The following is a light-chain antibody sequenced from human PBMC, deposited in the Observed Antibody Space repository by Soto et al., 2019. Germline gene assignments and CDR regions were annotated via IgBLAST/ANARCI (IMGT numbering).Light chain of an antibody. Sequence: EIVMRQSPAALAVSPGQRATRSCRASQRVRTTVAWYHQRPGQAPRLLIYGASTRATGIPARFSGSGSGTEFILTISSLQSEDFAVCYCQQYNNWPTWTFGQGTKVDI. V-gene: IGKV3-15*01. J-gene: IGKJ1*01. CDR3: QQYNNWPTWT. CDR1: QRVRTT. CDR2: GAS.